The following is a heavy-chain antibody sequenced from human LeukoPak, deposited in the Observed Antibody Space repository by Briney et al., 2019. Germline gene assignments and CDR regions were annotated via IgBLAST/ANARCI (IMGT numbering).Heavy chain of an antibody. V-gene: IGHV4-31*03. J-gene: IGHJ3*02. CDR1: GGSISSGGYY. CDR3: ARRYGDFDAFDI. Sequence: SETLSLTCTVSGGSISSGGYYWSWIRQHPGKGLEWIGYIYYSGSTYYNPSLKSRVTISVDTSKNQFSLKLSSVTAADTAVYDCARRYGDFDAFDIWGQGTMVTVSS. CDR2: IYYSGST. D-gene: IGHD4-17*01.